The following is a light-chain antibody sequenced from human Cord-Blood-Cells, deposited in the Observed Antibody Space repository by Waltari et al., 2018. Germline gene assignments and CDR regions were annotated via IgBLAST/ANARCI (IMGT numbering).Light chain of an antibody. CDR2: DAS. J-gene: IGKJ4*01. V-gene: IGKV3-11*01. Sequence: IVLTQSQDTMSMSPGERATLSCRASQSVSSYLAWYQQNPGQAPRLLIYDASNRATGIPARFSGSGSGTDFTLTISSLEPEDFAVYYCQQRSNWPLTFGGGTKVEIK. CDR1: QSVSSY. CDR3: QQRSNWPLT.